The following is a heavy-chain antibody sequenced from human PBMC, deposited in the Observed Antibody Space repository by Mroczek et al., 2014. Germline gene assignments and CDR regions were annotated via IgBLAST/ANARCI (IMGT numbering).Heavy chain of an antibody. D-gene: IGHD5-12*01. J-gene: IGHJ6*03. Sequence: VQLVQSGAEVKKPGASVKVSCKASGYTFTSYDINWVRQATGQGLEWMGWMNPNSGNTGYAQKFQGRVTMTRNTSISTAYMELSSLRSEDTAVYYCARGHLATNLDIYYYYYYMDVWGKGTTVTVSS. CDR1: GYTFTSYD. V-gene: IGHV1-8*01. CDR2: MNPNSGNT. CDR3: ARGHLATNLDIYYYYYYMDV.